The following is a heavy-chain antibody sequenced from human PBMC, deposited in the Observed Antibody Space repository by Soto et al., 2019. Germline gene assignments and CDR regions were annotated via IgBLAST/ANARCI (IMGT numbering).Heavy chain of an antibody. Sequence: QVQLVESGGGVVQPGGSLRLSCVASGFSFSTSAMHWVRQAPGKGLEWVSIVSSDGRDQDYADSVKGRFTIFRDNSKNTLSLHMNSLKTDDWAVYYCVGDRGGSYKFNYWGQGTPVTVSS. CDR3: VGDRGGSYKFNY. CDR1: GFSFSTSA. J-gene: IGHJ4*02. V-gene: IGHV3-30*04. CDR2: VSSDGRDQ. D-gene: IGHD1-26*01.